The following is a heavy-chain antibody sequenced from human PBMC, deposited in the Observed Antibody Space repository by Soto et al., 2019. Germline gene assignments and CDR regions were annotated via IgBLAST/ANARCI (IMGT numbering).Heavy chain of an antibody. CDR3: ARYGVATKLGYYYYYGMDV. J-gene: IGHJ6*02. Sequence: GGSLRLSCAASGFTFSSYDMHGVRQATGKGLEWVSAIGTAGDTYYPGSVKGRFTISRENAKNSLYLQMNSLRAEDTAVYYCARYGVATKLGYYYYYGMDVWGQGTTVTVSS. V-gene: IGHV3-13*01. CDR2: IGTAGDT. D-gene: IGHD5-12*01. CDR1: GFTFSSYD.